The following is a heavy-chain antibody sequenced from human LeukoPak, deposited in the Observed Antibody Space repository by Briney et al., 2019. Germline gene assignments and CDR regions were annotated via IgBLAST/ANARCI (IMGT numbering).Heavy chain of an antibody. CDR3: AKDKDPWKSTSISDFDY. J-gene: IGHJ4*02. Sequence: PGGSLRLSCAASGFTFSTYGMHWVRQAPGKGLEWVAFIRYDGCNKYYADSVKGRFTISRDNSKNTLYLQMNSLRAEDTAVYFCAKDKDPWKSTSISDFDYWGQGTLVTVSS. CDR1: GFTFSTYG. CDR2: IRYDGCNK. D-gene: IGHD1-1*01. V-gene: IGHV3-30*02.